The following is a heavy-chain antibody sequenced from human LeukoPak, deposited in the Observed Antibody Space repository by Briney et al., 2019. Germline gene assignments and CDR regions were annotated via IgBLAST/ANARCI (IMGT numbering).Heavy chain of an antibody. CDR3: ARSHSGSLRAPFDY. CDR2: ISANNGKT. V-gene: IGHV1-18*04. CDR1: GYTFTNYG. Sequence: ASVKVSCKASGYTFTNYGFIWVRQAPGQGLECLGWISANNGKTNYAQKVQGRATMTTDTSTSTAYMELRSLRSDDTAVYYCARSHSGSLRAPFDYWGQGTLVTVSS. D-gene: IGHD3-22*01. J-gene: IGHJ4*02.